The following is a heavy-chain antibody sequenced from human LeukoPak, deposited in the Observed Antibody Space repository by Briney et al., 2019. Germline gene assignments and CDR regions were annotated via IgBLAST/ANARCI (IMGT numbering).Heavy chain of an antibody. CDR2: INSDGSWT. J-gene: IGHJ4*02. CDR1: GNYW. Sequence: GGSLRLSCAASGNYWMHWVRQAPGKGLVWVSHINSDGSWTSYADSVKGRFTISKDDAKNTVYLQMNSLRAEDTAVYYCVSFYETYWGRGTLVTVSS. CDR3: VSFYETY. D-gene: IGHD2/OR15-2a*01. V-gene: IGHV3-74*01.